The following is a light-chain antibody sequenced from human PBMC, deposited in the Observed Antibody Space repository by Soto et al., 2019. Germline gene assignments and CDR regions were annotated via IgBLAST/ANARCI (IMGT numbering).Light chain of an antibody. V-gene: IGKV1-9*01. J-gene: IGKJ3*01. CDR2: AAS. CDR1: QGISSY. Sequence: DIQLTQSPSFLSASVGDRVTITCRASQGISSYLAWYQQKPGKAPKLLIYAASTLQSGVPSRFSGSGSGTEFTLTVSSLQPEDFATYYYQQFNNHPFTFGPGTEVDIK. CDR3: QQFNNHPFT.